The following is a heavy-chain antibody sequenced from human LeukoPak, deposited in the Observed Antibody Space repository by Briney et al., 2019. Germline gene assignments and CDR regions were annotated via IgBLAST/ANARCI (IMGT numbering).Heavy chain of an antibody. CDR3: ARFHTYYYDSSGYTNFDY. Sequence: GGSLRLSCAASGFTFSSYWMSWVRQAPGKGLEWVANIKQDGSEKYYVDSVKGRFTISRDNAKNSLYLQMNSLRAEDTAVYYCARFHTYYYDSSGYTNFDYWGQGTLVTVSS. J-gene: IGHJ4*02. D-gene: IGHD3-22*01. CDR1: GFTFSSYW. V-gene: IGHV3-7*01. CDR2: IKQDGSEK.